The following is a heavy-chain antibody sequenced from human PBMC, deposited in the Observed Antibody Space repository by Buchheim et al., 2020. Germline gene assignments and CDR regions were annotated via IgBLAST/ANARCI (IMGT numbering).Heavy chain of an antibody. J-gene: IGHJ5*02. D-gene: IGHD5-12*01. CDR2: ILASGRI. V-gene: IGHV4-39*01. Sequence: QVQLQESGPGLVRPSETLSLTCNVSGDSTSNNDYYWGWIRQPPGKGLEYIGGILASGRIRYNPSLKSRVTISADASKNQVSLELRSVTAADTAVYYCTRQKVAPTNWFDPWGLGTL. CDR3: TRQKVAPTNWFDP. CDR1: GDSTSNNDYY.